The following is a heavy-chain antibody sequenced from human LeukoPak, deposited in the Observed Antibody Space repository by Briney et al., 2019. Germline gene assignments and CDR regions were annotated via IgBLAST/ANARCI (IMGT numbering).Heavy chain of an antibody. Sequence: PGGSLRLSCAASGFTFSSYAMSWVRQAPGKGLEWVSTISGSGGSTYYADSVKGRFTISRDNSKNTLYLQMNSLRAEDTAVYYCAKGSLLVRGVSYWYFDLWGRGTLVTVSS. CDR3: AKGSLLVRGVSYWYFDL. D-gene: IGHD3-10*01. V-gene: IGHV3-23*01. CDR1: GFTFSSYA. J-gene: IGHJ2*01. CDR2: ISGSGGST.